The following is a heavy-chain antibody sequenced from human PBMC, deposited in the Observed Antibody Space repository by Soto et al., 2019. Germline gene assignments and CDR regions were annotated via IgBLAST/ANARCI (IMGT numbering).Heavy chain of an antibody. CDR3: ARAHCILTSCRGYFDY. V-gene: IGHV3-33*01. CDR2: IWYDGSNK. D-gene: IGHD2-2*01. J-gene: IGHJ4*02. Sequence: QVQLVESGGGVVQPGRSLRLSCAASGFTFSSYGMHWVRQAPGKGLEWVALIWYDGSNKYYADSVKGRFTISRDNSKNTLYLQMNSLRAEDTAVYFCARAHCILTSCRGYFDYWGQGALVTVSS. CDR1: GFTFSSYG.